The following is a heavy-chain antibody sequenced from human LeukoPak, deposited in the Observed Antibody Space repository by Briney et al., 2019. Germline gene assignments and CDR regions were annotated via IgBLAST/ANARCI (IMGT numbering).Heavy chain of an antibody. J-gene: IGHJ4*02. Sequence: PSETLSLTCAVSGYSISSGYYWGWIRQPPGKGLEWIGYIYYSGSTNYNPSLKSRVTISVDTSKNQFSLKLSSVTAADTAVYYCARGGRYYYDSSGYPVWGQGTLVTVSS. CDR2: IYYSGST. CDR3: ARGGRYYYDSSGYPV. V-gene: IGHV4-38-2*01. CDR1: GYSISSGYY. D-gene: IGHD3-22*01.